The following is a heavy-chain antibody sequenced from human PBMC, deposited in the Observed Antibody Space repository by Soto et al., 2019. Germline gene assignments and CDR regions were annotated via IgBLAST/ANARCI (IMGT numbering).Heavy chain of an antibody. J-gene: IGHJ5*02. CDR3: AREPRA. V-gene: IGHV4-59*12. Sequence: SETQSLTSTVSGGNISSYYWSWIRQPPGKGLEWIGYIYYSGSTNYNPSLKSRVTISVDTTKNQFSLKLSSVTAADTAVYYCAREPRAWGQGTLVTVSS. CDR1: GGNISSYY. CDR2: IYYSGST.